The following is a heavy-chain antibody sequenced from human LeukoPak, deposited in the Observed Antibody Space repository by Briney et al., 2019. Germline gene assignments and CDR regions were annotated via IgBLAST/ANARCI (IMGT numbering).Heavy chain of an antibody. CDR1: GITFSSHA. D-gene: IGHD4-23*01. Sequence: GGSLRLSCAASGITFSSHAMNWVRQAPGKGLEWVSSISSSSSYIYYADSMKGRFTISRDNAKNTLYLQMNSLRAEDSAVYYCARGGGDAMDVWGQGTTVTVSS. CDR2: ISSSSSYI. V-gene: IGHV3-21*06. J-gene: IGHJ6*02. CDR3: ARGGGDAMDV.